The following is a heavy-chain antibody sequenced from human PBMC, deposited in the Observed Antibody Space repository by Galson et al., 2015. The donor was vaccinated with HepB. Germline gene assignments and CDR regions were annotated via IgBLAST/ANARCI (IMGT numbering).Heavy chain of an antibody. CDR3: HSSSWFNWYFDL. D-gene: IGHD6-13*01. CDR2: ISGSGGST. CDR1: GFTFSSYA. Sequence: SLRLSCAASGFTFSSYAMSWVRQAPGKGLEWVSAISGSGGSTYYADSVKGRFTISRDNSKNTLYLQMNSLRAEDTAVYYCHSSSWFNWYFDLWGRGTLVTVSS. V-gene: IGHV3-23*01. J-gene: IGHJ2*01.